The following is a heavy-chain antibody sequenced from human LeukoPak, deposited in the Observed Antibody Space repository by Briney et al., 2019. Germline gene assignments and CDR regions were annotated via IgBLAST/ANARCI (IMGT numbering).Heavy chain of an antibody. CDR2: IYYSGST. Sequence: SQTLSLTCTVSGGSISSGGYYWSWIRQHPGKGLEWIGYIYYSGSTYYNPSLKSRVTMSVDTSKNQFSLKLSSVTAADTAVYYCARYDFWSGHPSSSFDYWGQGTLVTVSS. CDR1: GGSISSGGYY. J-gene: IGHJ4*02. CDR3: ARYDFWSGHPSSSFDY. V-gene: IGHV4-31*03. D-gene: IGHD3-3*01.